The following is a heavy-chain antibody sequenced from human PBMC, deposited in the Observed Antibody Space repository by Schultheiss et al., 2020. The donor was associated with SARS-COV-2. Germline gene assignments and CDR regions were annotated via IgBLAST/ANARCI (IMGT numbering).Heavy chain of an antibody. V-gene: IGHV4-38-2*01. Sequence: SETLSLTCAVSGYSISSGYYWGWIRQPPGKGLEWIGSIYHSGSTYYNPSLKSRVTISVDTSKNQFSLKLSSVTAADTAVYYCARKSRWIAVAGAGWFDPWGQGTLVTVSS. J-gene: IGHJ5*02. CDR3: ARKSRWIAVAGAGWFDP. CDR1: GYSISSGYY. CDR2: IYHSGST. D-gene: IGHD6-19*01.